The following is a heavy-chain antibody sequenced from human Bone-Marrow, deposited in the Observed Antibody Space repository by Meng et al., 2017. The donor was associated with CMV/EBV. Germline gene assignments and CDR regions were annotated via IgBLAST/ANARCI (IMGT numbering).Heavy chain of an antibody. CDR3: ARDPPYDYVWGSYRPPHGMGV. V-gene: IGHV3-48*03. J-gene: IGHJ6*02. D-gene: IGHD3-16*02. Sequence: GESLKISCEASGFTFSSYEMNWVRQAPGKGLEWVSYISSSGSTIYYADSVKGRFTISRDNAKNSLYLQMNSLRAEDTAVYYCARDPPYDYVWGSYRPPHGMGVWGQGTTVTVSS. CDR1: GFTFSSYE. CDR2: ISSSGSTI.